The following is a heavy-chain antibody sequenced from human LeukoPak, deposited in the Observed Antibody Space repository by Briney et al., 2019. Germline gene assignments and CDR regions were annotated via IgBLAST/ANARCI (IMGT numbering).Heavy chain of an antibody. CDR1: GSTFSSYA. CDR3: AKDLYRYFDCVLDY. CDR2: ISGSGGST. V-gene: IGHV3-23*01. J-gene: IGHJ4*02. Sequence: GGSLRLSCAASGSTFSSYAMSWVRQAPGKGLEWVSAISGSGGSTYYADSVKGRFTISRDNSKNTLYLQMNSLRAEDTAVYYCAKDLYRYFDCVLDYWGQGTLVTVSS. D-gene: IGHD3-9*01.